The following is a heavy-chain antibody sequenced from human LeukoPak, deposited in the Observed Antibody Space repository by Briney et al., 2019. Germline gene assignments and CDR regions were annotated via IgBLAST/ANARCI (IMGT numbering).Heavy chain of an antibody. CDR2: INPNSGGT. CDR1: GYTFTGYY. Sequence: ASVKVSCKASGYTFTGYYMHWVRQAPRQGLEWMGRINPNSGGTNYAQKFQGRVTMTRDTSISTAYMGLSRLRSDDTAVYYCARDTTIFEPLGYWGQGTLVTVSS. J-gene: IGHJ4*02. D-gene: IGHD3-3*01. V-gene: IGHV1-2*06. CDR3: ARDTTIFEPLGY.